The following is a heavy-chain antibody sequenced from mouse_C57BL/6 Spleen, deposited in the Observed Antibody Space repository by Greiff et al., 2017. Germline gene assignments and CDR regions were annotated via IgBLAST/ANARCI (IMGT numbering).Heavy chain of an antibody. V-gene: IGHV1-64*01. CDR2: IHPNSGST. CDR3: ARPALIYYDYDNYCDY. D-gene: IGHD2-4*01. Sequence: QVQLQQPGAELVKPGASVKLSCKASGYTFTSYWMHWVKQRPGQGLEWIGTIHPNSGSTNYNEKFKSKATLTVDKSSSTAYMQLSSLTSEDSAVYYCARPALIYYDYDNYCDYWGQGTTLTVSS. CDR1: GYTFTSYW. J-gene: IGHJ2*01.